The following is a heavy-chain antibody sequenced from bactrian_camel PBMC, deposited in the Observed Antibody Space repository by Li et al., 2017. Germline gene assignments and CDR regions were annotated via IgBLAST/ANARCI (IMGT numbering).Heavy chain of an antibody. J-gene: IGHJ6*01. CDR3: AADPSGPGWWLLPRPRDFGCVTDAELAEFRV. V-gene: IGHV3S10*01. CDR2: LDSDGRI. D-gene: IGHD2*01. Sequence: VQLVESGGGSVQAGGSLRLSCAVSVSSANDYCLGWFRQASGKEREWVGSLDSDGRINYADSVKGRFTISKDNAKNTLYLQMNSLKPEDTAMYYCAADPSGPGWWLLPRPRDFGCVTDAELAEFRVWGQGTQVTVS. CDR1: VSSANDYC.